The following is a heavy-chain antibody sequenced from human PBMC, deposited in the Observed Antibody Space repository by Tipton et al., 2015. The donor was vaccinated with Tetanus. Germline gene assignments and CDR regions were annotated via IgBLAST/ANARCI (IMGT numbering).Heavy chain of an antibody. Sequence: GLVKPSQTLSLTCAISGDSVSSNSAAWNWIRQSPSRGLEWLGRTYYGSKWYNDYAVSVKSRITINPDTSKNQFSLQLNSVTPEDTAGYYCARDRQQLVRDGGYAFDNWGQGTMVTVSS. D-gene: IGHD6-13*01. CDR3: ARDRQQLVRDGGYAFDN. V-gene: IGHV6-1*01. CDR1: GDSVSSNSAA. CDR2: TYYGSKWYN. J-gene: IGHJ3*02.